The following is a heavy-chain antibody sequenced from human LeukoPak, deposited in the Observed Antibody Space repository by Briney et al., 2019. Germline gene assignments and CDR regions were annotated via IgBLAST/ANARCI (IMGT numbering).Heavy chain of an antibody. V-gene: IGHV3-23*01. CDR2: ISGSGGST. CDR3: ARVGGRGVVVTAIHFDY. J-gene: IGHJ4*02. Sequence: AGGSLRLSCAASGFTFSSYAMSWVRQAPGKGLEWVSAISGSGGSTYYADSVKGRFTISRDNSKNTLYLQMNSLRAEDTAVYYCARVGGRGVVVTAIHFDYWGQGTLVTVSS. D-gene: IGHD2-21*02. CDR1: GFTFSSYA.